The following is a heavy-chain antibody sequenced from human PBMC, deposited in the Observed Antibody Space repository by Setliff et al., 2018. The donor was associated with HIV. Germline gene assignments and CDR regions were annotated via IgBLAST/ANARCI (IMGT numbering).Heavy chain of an antibody. CDR1: GGSISTGGYY. D-gene: IGHD2-21*01. CDR3: ARASRWGSIPFDY. J-gene: IGHJ4*02. CDR2: IYNSGGT. V-gene: IGHV4-31*03. Sequence: SETLSLTCTVSGGSISTGGYYWSWIRQHPGKGLEWIGYIYNSGGTYFNPSLKSRITMSIDTSKNQFSLKLNSVTAADTAVYFCARASRWGSIPFDYWGQGTLVTVSS.